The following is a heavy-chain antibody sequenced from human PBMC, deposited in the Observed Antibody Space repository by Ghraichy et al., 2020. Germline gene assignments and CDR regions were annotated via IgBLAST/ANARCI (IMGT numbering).Heavy chain of an antibody. J-gene: IGHJ5*02. CDR2: IIPIFGTA. Sequence: SVKVSCKASGGTFSSYAISWVRQAPGQGLEWMGGIIPIFGTANYAQKFQGRVTITADKSTSTAYMELSSLRSEDTAVYYCARDRRDFRNPQWLPEGNWLDPWGQGTLVTVSS. V-gene: IGHV1-69*06. D-gene: IGHD6-19*01. CDR1: GGTFSSYA. CDR3: ARDRRDFRNPQWLPEGNWLDP.